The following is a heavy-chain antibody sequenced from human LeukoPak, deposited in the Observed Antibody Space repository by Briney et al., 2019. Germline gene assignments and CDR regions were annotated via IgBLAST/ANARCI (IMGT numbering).Heavy chain of an antibody. CDR3: ARAARDGYNFRTDYYFDY. V-gene: IGHV5-51*01. Sequence: ESLKIPRNGSGYSLNSYWLGSARQMPGKGLYSIRIIHPADSDTRYSPSFQGQVTISADESISTAYLQWSSLKASDTAMYYCARAARDGYNFRTDYYFDYWGQGTLVTVSS. D-gene: IGHD5-24*01. CDR2: IHPADSDT. J-gene: IGHJ4*02. CDR1: GYSLNSYW.